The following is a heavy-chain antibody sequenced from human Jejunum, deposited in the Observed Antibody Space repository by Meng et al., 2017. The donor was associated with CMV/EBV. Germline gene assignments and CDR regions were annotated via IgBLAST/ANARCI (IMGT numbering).Heavy chain of an antibody. Sequence: EVQLVESGGGLVLPGGSLRLSCAASGFTVASNYMSWVRQAPVRGLEWVSVIHIDGSTYYADSVKGRFTISRDNAKNSLYLQMNSLRAEDTAVYSCARSPPISRWDYWSQGTLVTVSS. CDR2: IHIDGST. V-gene: IGHV3-66*01. D-gene: IGHD6-13*01. CDR1: GFTVASNY. J-gene: IGHJ4*02. CDR3: ARSPPISRWDY.